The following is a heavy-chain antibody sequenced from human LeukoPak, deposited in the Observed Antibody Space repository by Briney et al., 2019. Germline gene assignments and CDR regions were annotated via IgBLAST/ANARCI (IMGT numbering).Heavy chain of an antibody. Sequence: PSESLSLTCTVSGFSISSSSYYWGWIRQPPGKGLEWIVIIYYSGITYYNPSLKSLVTISVETSKNQFSLKLSSVTAADTAVYYCARAHYYDSSGSTNWFDPWGQGTLVTVSS. CDR2: IYYSGIT. CDR1: GFSISSSSYY. CDR3: ARAHYYDSSGSTNWFDP. D-gene: IGHD3-22*01. J-gene: IGHJ5*02. V-gene: IGHV4-39*07.